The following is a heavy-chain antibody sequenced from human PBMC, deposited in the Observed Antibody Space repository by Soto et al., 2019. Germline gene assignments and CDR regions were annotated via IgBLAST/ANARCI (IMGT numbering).Heavy chain of an antibody. V-gene: IGHV3-33*01. CDR3: ARDIGRVWGSYRKPPGGWFDP. CDR2: IWYDGSNK. Sequence: QVQLVESGGGVVQPGRSLRLSCAASGFTFSSYGMHWVRQAPGKGLEWVAVIWYDGSNKYYADSVKGRFTISRDNSKNTLYLQMNSLSAEDTAVYYCARDIGRVWGSYRKPPGGWFDPWGQGALVTVSS. CDR1: GFTFSSYG. J-gene: IGHJ5*02. D-gene: IGHD3-16*02.